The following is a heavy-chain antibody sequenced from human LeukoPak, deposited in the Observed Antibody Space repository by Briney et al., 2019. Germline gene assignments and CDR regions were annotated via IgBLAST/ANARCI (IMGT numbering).Heavy chain of an antibody. Sequence: PGGSLRLSCAVSGITLSNYGMSWVRQAPGKGPEWAAGISGSGGSTNYADSVKGRFTISRDNPKNTLYLQMNSLTVEDTAVYFCAKRGVVIRVILVGFHKEAYYFDSWGQGALVTVSS. CDR2: ISGSGGST. CDR1: GITLSNYG. CDR3: AKRGVVIRVILVGFHKEAYYFDS. D-gene: IGHD3-22*01. V-gene: IGHV3-23*01. J-gene: IGHJ4*02.